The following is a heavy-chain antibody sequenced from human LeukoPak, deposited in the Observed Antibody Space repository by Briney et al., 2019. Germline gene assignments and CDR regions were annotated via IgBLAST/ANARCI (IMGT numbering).Heavy chain of an antibody. J-gene: IGHJ6*02. CDR3: TTVGYCSGGSCYWDYYYGMDV. CDR1: GFTFSNAW. D-gene: IGHD2-15*01. Sequence: GGSLRLSCAASGFTFSNAWMSWVRQAPGKGLEWVGRIKSKTDGGTTDYAAPVKGRFTISRDDSKNTLYLQMNSLKSEDTAVYYCTTVGYCSGGSCYWDYYYGMDVWGQGTTVTVSS. V-gene: IGHV3-15*01. CDR2: IKSKTDGGTT.